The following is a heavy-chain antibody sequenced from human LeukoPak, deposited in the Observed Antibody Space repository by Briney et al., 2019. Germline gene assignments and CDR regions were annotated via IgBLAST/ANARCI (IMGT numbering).Heavy chain of an antibody. CDR2: INHSGST. Sequence: KSSETLSLTCAVYGGSFSGYYWSWIRQPPGKGLEWIGEINHSGSTNYNPSLKSRVTISVDTSKNQFSLKLSSVTAADTGVYYCASSPLPRGYSYGPLRPRAYYYGMDVWGQGTTVTVSS. J-gene: IGHJ6*02. CDR3: ASSPLPRGYSYGPLRPRAYYYGMDV. D-gene: IGHD5-18*01. V-gene: IGHV4-34*01. CDR1: GGSFSGYY.